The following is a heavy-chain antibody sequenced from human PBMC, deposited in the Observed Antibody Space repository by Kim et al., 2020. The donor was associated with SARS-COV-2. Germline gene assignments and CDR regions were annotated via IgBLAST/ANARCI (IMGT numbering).Heavy chain of an antibody. Sequence: SVKVSCKASGGTFSSYAISWVRQAPGQGLEWMGGIIPIFGTANYAQKFQARVTITADESTSTAYMELSSLRSEDTAVYYCARDGVRCSGGSCYFDYWGQGTLVTVSS. CDR1: GGTFSSYA. V-gene: IGHV1-69*13. D-gene: IGHD2-15*01. CDR2: IIPIFGTA. CDR3: ARDGVRCSGGSCYFDY. J-gene: IGHJ4*02.